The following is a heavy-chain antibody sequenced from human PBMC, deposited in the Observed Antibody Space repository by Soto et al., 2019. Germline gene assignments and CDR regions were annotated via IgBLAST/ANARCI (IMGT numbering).Heavy chain of an antibody. D-gene: IGHD5-12*01. J-gene: IGHJ4*02. CDR2: INPNSGGT. CDR1: GYTFTGYY. CDR3: AREGIVATIRGDSSGAGFDY. V-gene: IGHV1-2*02. Sequence: QVQLVQSGVEVKKPGASVKVSCKASGYTFTGYYMHWVRQAPGQGLEWMGWINPNSGGTNYGQKFQGRVTMTRDTSISSAYMELSRLRSDDTAVYYCAREGIVATIRGDSSGAGFDYWGQGTLVTVSS.